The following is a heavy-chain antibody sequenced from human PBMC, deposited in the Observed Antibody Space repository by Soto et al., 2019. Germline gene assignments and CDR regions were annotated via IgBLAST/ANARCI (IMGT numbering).Heavy chain of an antibody. D-gene: IGHD6-13*01. CDR2: IYYSGST. CDR1: GGSISSGGYY. V-gene: IGHV4-31*03. CDR3: ARGLYSRYYYYGMDV. Sequence: SETLSLTCTVSGGSISSGGYYWSWIRQHPGKGLEWIGYIYYSGSTYYNPSLKSRVTISVDTSKNQFSLKLSSVTAADTAVYYCARGLYSRYYYYGMDVWGQGTTVTVSS. J-gene: IGHJ6*02.